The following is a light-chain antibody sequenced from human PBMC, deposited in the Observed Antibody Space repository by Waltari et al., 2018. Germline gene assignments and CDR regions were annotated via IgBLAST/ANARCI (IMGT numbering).Light chain of an antibody. CDR1: QSISSY. V-gene: IGKV1-39*01. CDR2: AAS. Sequence: DIQMTQSPSSLSASVGDRVTITCRASQSISSYLNWYQQKPGKAHKLLIYAASSLQSGVPSRFSGSGSGTDFTLTISSLQPEDFATYYCQQSYSTPPWGFGQGTKVEIK. CDR3: QQSYSTPPWG. J-gene: IGKJ1*01.